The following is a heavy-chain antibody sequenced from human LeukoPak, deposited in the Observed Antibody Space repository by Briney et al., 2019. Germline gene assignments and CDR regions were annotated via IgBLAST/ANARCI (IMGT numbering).Heavy chain of an antibody. D-gene: IGHD5-24*01. CDR1: GGSIRSYY. CDR2: IYYSGST. Sequence: SETLSLTCTVSGGSIRSYYWSWIRQPPGKGLEWIGYIYYSGSTNYNPSLKSRVTISIDTSKNQFSLKLSSVTAADTAVYCCARDRDGYNPFAYWGQGTLVTVSS. J-gene: IGHJ4*02. V-gene: IGHV4-59*01. CDR3: ARDRDGYNPFAY.